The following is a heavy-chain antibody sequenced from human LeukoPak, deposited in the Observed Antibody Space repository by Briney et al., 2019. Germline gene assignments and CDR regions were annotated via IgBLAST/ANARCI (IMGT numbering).Heavy chain of an antibody. D-gene: IGHD6-19*01. J-gene: IGHJ4*02. CDR1: GFTFSSYV. CDR2: ISYDGSNK. V-gene: IGHV3-30*03. CDR3: ARARYSSGWYYFDY. Sequence: GGSLRLSCAASGFTFSSYVMHWVRQAPGKGLEWVAVISYDGSNKYYADSVKGRFTISRDNSKNTLYLQMNSLRAEDTAVYYCARARYSSGWYYFDYWGQGTLVTVSS.